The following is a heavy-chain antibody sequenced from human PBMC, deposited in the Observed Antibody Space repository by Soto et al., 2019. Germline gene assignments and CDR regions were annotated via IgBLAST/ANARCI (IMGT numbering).Heavy chain of an antibody. V-gene: IGHV3-9*01. Sequence: GGSLRLSCAASGFTFDDYAMHWVRQAPGKGLEWVSGISWNSGSIGYADSVKGRFTISRDNAKNSLYLQMNSLRAEDTAFFFCAKAPYRYSSSWYGESDYWGQGTLVTVSS. CDR1: GFTFDDYA. CDR2: ISWNSGSI. J-gene: IGHJ4*02. CDR3: AKAPYRYSSSWYGESDY. D-gene: IGHD6-13*01.